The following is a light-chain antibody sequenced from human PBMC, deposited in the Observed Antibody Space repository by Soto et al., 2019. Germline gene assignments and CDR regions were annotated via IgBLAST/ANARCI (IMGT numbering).Light chain of an antibody. CDR3: QSYDSSLSGWV. J-gene: IGLJ3*02. CDR1: SSNIGAGYD. Sequence: QSVLTQPPSVSGAPGQRVTISFTGSSSNIGAGYDVHWYQQLPGTAPKLLIYGNSNRPSGVPDRFSASKSGTSASLAITGLQAEDEADYYCQSYDSSLSGWVFGGGTKLTVL. CDR2: GNS. V-gene: IGLV1-40*01.